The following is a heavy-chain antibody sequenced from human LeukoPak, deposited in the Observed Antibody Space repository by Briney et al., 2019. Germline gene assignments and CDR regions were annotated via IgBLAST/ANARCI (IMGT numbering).Heavy chain of an antibody. CDR1: GFTLSSFG. D-gene: IGHD5-18*01. V-gene: IGHV3-30*18. CDR3: AKDADTATIIYWYFDL. CDR2: ISDDVSNT. J-gene: IGHJ2*01. Sequence: GGSLRLSCTASGFTLSSFGMHWVRQAPGKGLEWVAVISDDVSNTYYADSVKGRFTISRDNSKNTLYLQLNSLRTEDTAVYYCAKDADTATIIYWYFDLWGRGTLVTVSS.